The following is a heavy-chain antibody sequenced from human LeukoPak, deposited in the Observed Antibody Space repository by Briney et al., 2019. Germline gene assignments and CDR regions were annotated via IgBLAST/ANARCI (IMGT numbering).Heavy chain of an antibody. V-gene: IGHV3-7*01. Sequence: PGGSLRLSCAASGFTSSSYWMSWVRQAPGKGLEWVANIKQDGSEKYYVDSVKGRFTISRDNAKNSLYLQMNSLRVEDTAVYYCATSHWGGRDYWGQGTLVTVSS. J-gene: IGHJ4*02. CDR3: ATSHWGGRDY. CDR1: GFTSSSYW. D-gene: IGHD3-16*01. CDR2: IKQDGSEK.